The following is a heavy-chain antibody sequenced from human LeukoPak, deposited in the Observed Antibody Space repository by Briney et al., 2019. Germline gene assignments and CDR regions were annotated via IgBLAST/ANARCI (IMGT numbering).Heavy chain of an antibody. V-gene: IGHV1-2*02. CDR3: ARDVFAAYSTHHKFDP. CDR1: GYTFTGYY. D-gene: IGHD6-13*01. Sequence: ASVKVSCKASGYTFTGYYMHWVRQAPGQGLEWMGWINPNSGGTNYAQKFQGRVTMTRDTSMTTVYMELSRLTSDDTAVYYCARDVFAAYSTHHKFDPWGQGTLVIVSS. J-gene: IGHJ5*02. CDR2: INPNSGGT.